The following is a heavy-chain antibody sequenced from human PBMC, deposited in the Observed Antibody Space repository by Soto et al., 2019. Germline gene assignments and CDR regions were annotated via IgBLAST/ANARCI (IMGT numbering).Heavy chain of an antibody. CDR3: ARVRTEIYYGMDV. V-gene: IGHV3-7*05. CDR1: GFTFRTYW. J-gene: IGHJ6*02. CDR2: IKYDESEK. Sequence: EVQLVESGGGLVQPGGPLRLSCVASGFTFRTYWMAWVRQAPEKGLEWVANIKYDESEKYYVDSVKGRFTVSRDNARNSLFVQMNSLRAEDTAVYYCARVRTEIYYGMDVWGQGTTVTVSS.